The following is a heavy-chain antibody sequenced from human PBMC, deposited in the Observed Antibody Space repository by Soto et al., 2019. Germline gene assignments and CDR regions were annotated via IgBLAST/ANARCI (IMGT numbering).Heavy chain of an antibody. J-gene: IGHJ6*02. Sequence: ASVKVSCKASGYTFTGYYMHWVRQAPGQGLEWMGWINPNSGGTNYAQKFQGRVTMTRDTSISTAYMELSRLRSDDTAVYYCARGAKLGNYYGMDVWGQGTTVTVSS. CDR2: INPNSGGT. CDR3: ARGAKLGNYYGMDV. CDR1: GYTFTGYY. D-gene: IGHD1-7*01. V-gene: IGHV1-2*02.